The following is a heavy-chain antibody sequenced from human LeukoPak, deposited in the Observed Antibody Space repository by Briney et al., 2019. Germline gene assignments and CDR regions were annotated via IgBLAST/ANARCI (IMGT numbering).Heavy chain of an antibody. CDR2: IIPIFGTA. V-gene: IGHV1-69*05. CDR1: GGTFSSYA. D-gene: IGHD6-19*01. J-gene: IGHJ4*02. CDR3: ARVAVAGTGVDY. Sequence: SVKVSCKASGGTFSSYAISWVRRAPGQGLEWMGGIIPIFGTANYAQKFQGRVTITTDESTSTAYMELSSLRSEDTAVYYCARVAVAGTGVDYWGQGTLVTVSS.